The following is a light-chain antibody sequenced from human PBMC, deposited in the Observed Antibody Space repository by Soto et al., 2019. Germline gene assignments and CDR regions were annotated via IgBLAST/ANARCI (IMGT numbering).Light chain of an antibody. V-gene: IGKV1-13*02. CDR3: QQYYSYPPT. CDR2: DVS. J-gene: IGKJ1*01. CDR1: QDISDV. Sequence: TQSPSALSASVADRVTITCQASQDISDVLNWYQQQPGKAPKLLIYDVSSLESGVPSRFSGSGSGTDFTLTISCLQSEDFATYYCQQYYSYPPTFGQGTKVDIK.